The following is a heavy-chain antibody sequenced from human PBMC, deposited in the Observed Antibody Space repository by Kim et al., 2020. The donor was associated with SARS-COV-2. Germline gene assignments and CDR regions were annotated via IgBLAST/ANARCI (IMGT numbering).Heavy chain of an antibody. J-gene: IGHJ4*02. CDR2: ISSDGSST. D-gene: IGHD6-19*01. Sequence: GGSLRLSCAASGFTFSSYWMHWVRQAPGKGLVWVSRISSDGSSTTYADSVKGRFTIARDNAKNTLYLQMNSLRAEDTALYYCARVSDSSAWHGQVDDWGQGTLVTVST. CDR3: ARVSDSSAWHGQVDD. V-gene: IGHV3-74*01. CDR1: GFTFSSYW.